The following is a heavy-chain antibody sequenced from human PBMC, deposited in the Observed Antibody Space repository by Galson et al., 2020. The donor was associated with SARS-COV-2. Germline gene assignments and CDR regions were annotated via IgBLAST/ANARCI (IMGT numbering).Heavy chain of an antibody. CDR2: ISYDVSNK. CDR3: ARGSQNGRGQWELLDTYYFDY. J-gene: IGHJ4*02. V-gene: IGHV3-30*04. Sequence: GGSLRLSCAASGFTFSSYAMHWVRQAPGKGLEWVAVISYDVSNKYYADSVKGRFTISRDNSKNTLYLQMNSLRAEDTAVYYCARGSQNGRGQWELLDTYYFDYWGQGTLVTVSS. D-gene: IGHD1-26*01. CDR1: GFTFSSYA.